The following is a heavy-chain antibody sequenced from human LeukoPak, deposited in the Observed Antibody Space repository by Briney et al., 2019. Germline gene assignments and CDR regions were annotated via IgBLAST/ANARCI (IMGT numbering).Heavy chain of an antibody. J-gene: IGHJ4*02. Sequence: PSETLSLTCTVSGGSISGYYWSWIRQPPGKGLEWIGYSHYTGSTNYNPTLKRRVTISVDTSKNQFSLRLSTVTAADTAVYYCARFGTLWQQQLELEYWGQGTLVTVSS. CDR3: ARFGTLWQQQLELEY. D-gene: IGHD6-13*01. CDR2: SHYTGST. CDR1: GGSISGYY. V-gene: IGHV4-59*08.